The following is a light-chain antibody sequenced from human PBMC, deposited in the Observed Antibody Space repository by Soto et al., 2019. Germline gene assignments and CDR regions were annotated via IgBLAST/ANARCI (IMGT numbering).Light chain of an antibody. CDR2: NND. Sequence: QSVLTQPPSASGTPGQRVTISCSGSSSNIGSNTVNWYQQLPGTAPKLLIYNNDRRPSGFPDRFSGSQSGTSASLAISGLQSEDEADYYCAAWDDSLNGWVFGGGTQLTVL. CDR3: AAWDDSLNGWV. J-gene: IGLJ3*02. V-gene: IGLV1-44*01. CDR1: SSNIGSNT.